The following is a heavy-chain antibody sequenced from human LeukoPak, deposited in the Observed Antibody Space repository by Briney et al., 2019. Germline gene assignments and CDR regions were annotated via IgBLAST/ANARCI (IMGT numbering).Heavy chain of an antibody. D-gene: IGHD6-19*01. Sequence: GGSLRLSCAASELIVSSNYMSWVRQAPGKGLECVSVIYSAGTTYYADYVKGRFIISRDNSKNTLYLQMTSLRAEDTAMYHRARGGTPGYSTGWIDHWGQGTLVTVSS. CDR3: ARGGTPGYSTGWIDH. J-gene: IGHJ4*02. CDR1: ELIVSSNY. CDR2: IYSAGTT. V-gene: IGHV3-53*05.